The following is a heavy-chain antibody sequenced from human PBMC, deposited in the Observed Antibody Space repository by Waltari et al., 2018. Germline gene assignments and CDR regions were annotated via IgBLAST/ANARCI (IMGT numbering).Heavy chain of an antibody. V-gene: IGHV1-2*02. J-gene: IGHJ4*02. D-gene: IGHD6-13*01. CDR1: GYTFTGYY. Sequence: QVQLVQSGAEVKKPGASVKVSCKASGYTFTGYYMHWVRQAPGQGLEWMVGINPNSGGTNYAQKYQGRVTMTRDTSISTAYMELSRLRSDDTAVYYWARDWRYSRASPGYWGQGTLVTVSS. CDR3: ARDWRYSRASPGY. CDR2: INPNSGGT.